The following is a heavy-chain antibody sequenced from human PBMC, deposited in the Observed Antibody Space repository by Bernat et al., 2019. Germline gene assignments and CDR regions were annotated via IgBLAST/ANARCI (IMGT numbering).Heavy chain of an antibody. CDR2: IRSKANSYAT. Sequence: EVQLVESGGGLVQPGGSLKLSCAASGFTFSGSAMHWVRQASGKGLEWVGRIRSKANSYATAYAESVKGRFTISRDDSKNTAYLQMNSLKPEDTAVYYCTGSVVVTAERYSGDFDIWGQGTMVTVSS. D-gene: IGHD2-21*02. CDR1: GFTFSGSA. V-gene: IGHV3-73*02. J-gene: IGHJ3*02. CDR3: TGSVVVTAERYSGDFDI.